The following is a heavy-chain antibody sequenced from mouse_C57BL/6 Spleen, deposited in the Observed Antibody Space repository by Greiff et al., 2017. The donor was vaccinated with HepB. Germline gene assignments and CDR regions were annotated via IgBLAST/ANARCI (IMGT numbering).Heavy chain of an antibody. J-gene: IGHJ1*03. CDR3: ARPYGSSHWYFDV. CDR1: GYTFTSYD. CDR2: IYPRDGST. V-gene: IGHV1-85*01. Sequence: QVHVKQSGPELVKPGASVKLSCKASGYTFTSYDINWVKQRPGQGLEWIGWIYPRDGSTKYNEKFKGKATLTVDTSSSTAYMELHSLTSEDSAVYFCARPYGSSHWYFDVWGTGTTVTVSS. D-gene: IGHD1-1*01.